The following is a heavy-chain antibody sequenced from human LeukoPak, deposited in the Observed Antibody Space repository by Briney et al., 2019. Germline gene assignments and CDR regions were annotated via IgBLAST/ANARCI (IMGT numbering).Heavy chain of an antibody. CDR2: ISSNEYDT. Sequence: PGGSLRLSCSASGFTFSAYFMHWVRQAPGKGLEYVSSISSNEYDTYYADSVKGRFTISRDNSKNTLFLQMSSLRAEDTAVYYCVKDLSGTWSFDYWGQGTLVTVSS. J-gene: IGHJ4*02. CDR3: VKDLSGTWSFDY. CDR1: GFTFSAYF. D-gene: IGHD1-26*01. V-gene: IGHV3-64D*06.